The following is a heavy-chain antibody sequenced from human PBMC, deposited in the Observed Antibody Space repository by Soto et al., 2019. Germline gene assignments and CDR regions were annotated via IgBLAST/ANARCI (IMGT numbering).Heavy chain of an antibody. CDR2: ISGSGGST. CDR3: AKDWVTTVTTRYYYYYYMVV. D-gene: IGHD4-17*01. J-gene: IGHJ6*03. V-gene: IGHV3-23*01. CDR1: GFTFSSYA. Sequence: EVQLLESGGGLVQPGGSLRLSCAASGFTFSSYAMSWVRQAPGKGLEWVSAISGSGGSTYYADSVKGRFTISRDNSKNTLYLQMNSLRAEDTAVYYCAKDWVTTVTTRYYYYYYMVVWGKGTTVTVSS.